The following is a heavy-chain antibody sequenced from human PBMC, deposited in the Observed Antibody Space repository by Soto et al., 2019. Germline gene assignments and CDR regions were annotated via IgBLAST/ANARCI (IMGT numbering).Heavy chain of an antibody. D-gene: IGHD4-17*01. CDR3: ARSPVNKNDYGGNYFDY. CDR1: GGSFSGYY. CDR2: INHSGST. J-gene: IGHJ4*02. Sequence: ASETLSLTCAVYGGSFSGYYWSWIRQPPGKGLEWIGEINHSGSTNYNPSLKSRVTISVDTSKNQFSLKLSSVTAADTAVYYCARSPVNKNDYGGNYFDYWGQGTLVTVSS. V-gene: IGHV4-34*01.